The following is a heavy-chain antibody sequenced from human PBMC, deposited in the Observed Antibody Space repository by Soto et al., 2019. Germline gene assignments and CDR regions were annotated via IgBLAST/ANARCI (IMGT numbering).Heavy chain of an antibody. CDR3: AADPLHPQYRYYFAY. Sequence: ASVKVSCKASGFTFTTSVVHWVRQARGQPPEWMGWIVVGSGDTKYAQNFQERITITRDMSTSTVYMELRSLKSEDTAIYFCAADPLHPQYRYYFAYGGQGTQVPVSS. J-gene: IGHJ4*02. V-gene: IGHV1-58*01. CDR2: IVVGSGDT. CDR1: GFTFTTSV. D-gene: IGHD2-2*02.